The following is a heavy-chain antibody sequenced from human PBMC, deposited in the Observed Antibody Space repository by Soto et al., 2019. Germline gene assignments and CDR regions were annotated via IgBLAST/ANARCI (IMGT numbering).Heavy chain of an antibody. Sequence: PSETLSLTCTVSGASISVNSYYWNWIRQPPGKGLELIGYVHYSGTSNYNPSLNSLFTISVDTSKNQFSLKLSSATAADTAVYYCARDLRVTVLRGGSYYYYGMDVWGQGTTVTVSS. V-gene: IGHV4-59*12. CDR1: GASISVNSYY. CDR3: ARDLRVTVLRGGSYYYYGMDV. J-gene: IGHJ6*02. CDR2: VHYSGTS. D-gene: IGHD2-21*02.